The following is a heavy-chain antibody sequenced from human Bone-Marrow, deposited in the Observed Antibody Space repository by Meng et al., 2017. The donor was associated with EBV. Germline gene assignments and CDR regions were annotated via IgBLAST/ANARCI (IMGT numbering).Heavy chain of an antibody. D-gene: IGHD6-19*01. J-gene: IGHJ4*02. CDR3: ATYEMGGAGKGY. CDR1: GGSISSGGYH. Sequence: QGQLQESGPGLLTPSQTLSLTCAVSGGSISSGGYHWSWIRQPPGKGLEWIGYIDYSGSTYHNPSLKSRVTTSVDASNNQFSLKLSSVTAADTAVYYCATYEMGGAGKGYWGQGTLVTVSS. CDR2: IDYSGST. V-gene: IGHV4-30-4*01.